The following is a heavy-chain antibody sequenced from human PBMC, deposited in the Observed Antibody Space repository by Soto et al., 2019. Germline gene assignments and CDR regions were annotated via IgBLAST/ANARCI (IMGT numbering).Heavy chain of an antibody. D-gene: IGHD6-19*01. CDR3: ARHYSSGSRNWFDP. J-gene: IGHJ5*02. CDR2: IYYSGST. CDR1: GGSTSSISYD. Sequence: SETLSPTCTVSGGSTSSISYDWGWIRQPPGKGVGWIGSIYYSGSTYYNPSLKSRVTISVDTSKNQFSLKLSSVTAADTAVFYCARHYSSGSRNWFDPWGQGTLVTVSS. V-gene: IGHV4-39*01.